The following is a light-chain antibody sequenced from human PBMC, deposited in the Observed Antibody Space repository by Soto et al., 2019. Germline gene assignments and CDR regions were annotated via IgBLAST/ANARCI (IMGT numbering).Light chain of an antibody. J-gene: IGKJ4*01. CDR2: KAS. CDR3: QQYNSYPLT. CDR1: QSISSW. V-gene: IGKV1-5*03. Sequence: DIQMTQSPSTLSASVGDRVTITCRASQSISSWLAWYQQKPGKAPNLLIYKASSLESGVPSRFSGSGSGTEFTLTISTLQPDDFATYYFQQYNSYPLTFGGQTKVEIK.